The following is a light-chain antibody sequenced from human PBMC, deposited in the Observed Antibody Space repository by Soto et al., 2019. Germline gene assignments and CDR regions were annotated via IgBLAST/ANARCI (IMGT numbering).Light chain of an antibody. V-gene: IGLV3-21*04. CDR3: QVWDSSSDHSV. Sequence: SYELTQPPSVSVAPGKTARITCGGNNIGSKSVHWYRQKPGQAPVLVVYYDNDRPSGIPERFSGSNSGNTATLTISRVEAGDVADYYCQVWDSSSDHSVFGTGTKLTVL. CDR2: YDN. J-gene: IGLJ1*01. CDR1: NIGSKS.